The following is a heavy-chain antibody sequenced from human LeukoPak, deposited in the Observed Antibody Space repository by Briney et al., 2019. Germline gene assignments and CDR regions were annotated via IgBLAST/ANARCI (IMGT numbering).Heavy chain of an antibody. CDR2: IIPIFGIA. Sequence: ASVKVSCKASGGTFSSYAISWVRQAPGQRLEWMGRIIPIFGIANYAQKFQGRVTITADKSTSTAYMELSSLRSEDTAVYYCARFADYGDYEDDYWGQGTLVIVSS. CDR1: GGTFSSYA. J-gene: IGHJ4*02. CDR3: ARFADYGDYEDDY. D-gene: IGHD4-17*01. V-gene: IGHV1-69*04.